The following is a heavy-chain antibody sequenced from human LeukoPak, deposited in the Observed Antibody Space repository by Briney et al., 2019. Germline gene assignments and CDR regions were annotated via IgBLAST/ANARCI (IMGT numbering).Heavy chain of an antibody. Sequence: SETLSLTCTVSGGSISSGSYYWSWIRQPAGKGLEWIGRIYTSGSTNYNPSLKSRVTISVDTSKNQFSLKLSSVTAADTAVYYCAGDSVDNCNGGSCYSGGLDPWGQGTLVTVSS. CDR1: GGSISSGSYY. CDR2: IYTSGST. D-gene: IGHD2-15*01. V-gene: IGHV4-61*02. J-gene: IGHJ5*02. CDR3: AGDSVDNCNGGSCYSGGLDP.